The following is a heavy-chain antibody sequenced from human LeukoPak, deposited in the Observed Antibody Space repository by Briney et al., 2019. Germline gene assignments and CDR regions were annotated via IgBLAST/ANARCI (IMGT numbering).Heavy chain of an antibody. J-gene: IGHJ3*02. CDR3: AREMAAAGTTFHAFDI. D-gene: IGHD6-13*01. V-gene: IGHV1-2*02. CDR1: GYTFTGYY. Sequence: ASVKVSCKASGYTFTGYYMHWVRQAPGQGLEWMGWINPNSGGTNYAQKFQGRVTMTRDTSISTAYMELSRLRSDDTAVYYCAREMAAAGTTFHAFDIWGQGTMVTVSS. CDR2: INPNSGGT.